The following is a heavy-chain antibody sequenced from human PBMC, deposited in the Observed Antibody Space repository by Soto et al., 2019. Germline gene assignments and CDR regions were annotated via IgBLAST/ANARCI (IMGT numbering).Heavy chain of an antibody. CDR1: GGSISSSSFH. V-gene: IGHV4-39*01. CDR3: ARQGFGVLHGLVDV. D-gene: IGHD3-10*01. CDR2: IYYSGST. J-gene: IGHJ6*02. Sequence: PSETLSLTCTVSGGSISSSSFHWGWIRQPPGKGLEWIGSIYYSGSTYYSPSLRSRVTISLDTSKNQFSLKLRSVTAADTALYYCARQGFGVLHGLVDVWGQGTTVTVSS.